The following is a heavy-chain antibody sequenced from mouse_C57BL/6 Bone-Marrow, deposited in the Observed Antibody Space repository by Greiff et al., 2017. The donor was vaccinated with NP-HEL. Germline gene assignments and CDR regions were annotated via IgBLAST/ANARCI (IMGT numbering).Heavy chain of an antibody. V-gene: IGHV3-6*01. J-gene: IGHJ2*01. CDR2: ISYDGSN. CDR3: ARVTTVVARDYFDY. Sequence: ESGPGLVKPSQSLSLTCSVTVYSITSGYYWNWIRQFPGNKLEWMGYISYDGSNNYNPSLKNRISITRDTSKNQFFLKLNSVTTEDTATYYCARVTTVVARDYFDYWGQGTTLTVSS. D-gene: IGHD1-1*01. CDR1: VYSITSGYY.